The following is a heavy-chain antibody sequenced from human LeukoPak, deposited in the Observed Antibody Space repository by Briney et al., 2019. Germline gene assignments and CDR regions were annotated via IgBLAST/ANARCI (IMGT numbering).Heavy chain of an antibody. CDR2: ISNSGSTM. CDR1: GFTYSTYS. J-gene: IGHJ3*02. Sequence: GGSLRLSCAVSGFTYSTYSMNWVRQAPGKGLEWVSYISNSGSTMYYADSVKGRFTISRDNSKNTLYLQMNSLRAEDTAVYYCAKDRAMIVQDAFDIWGQGTMVTVSS. CDR3: AKDRAMIVQDAFDI. V-gene: IGHV3-48*01. D-gene: IGHD3-22*01.